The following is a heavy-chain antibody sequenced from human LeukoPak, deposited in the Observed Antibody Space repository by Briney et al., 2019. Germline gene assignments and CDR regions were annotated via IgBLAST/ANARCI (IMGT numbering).Heavy chain of an antibody. CDR2: IYYSGST. CDR1: GGSISSYY. Sequence: PSETLSLTCTVSGGSISSYYWSWIRQPPGKGLEWIGYIYYSGSTNYNPSLNSRVTISVDKSKNQFSLKLSSVTAADTAVYYCTSGNDYSNYYFDYWGQGTLVTVSS. J-gene: IGHJ4*02. V-gene: IGHV4-59*01. D-gene: IGHD4-11*01. CDR3: TSGNDYSNYYFDY.